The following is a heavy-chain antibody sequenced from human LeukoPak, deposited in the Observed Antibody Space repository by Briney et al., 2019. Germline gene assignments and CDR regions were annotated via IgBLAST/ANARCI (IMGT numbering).Heavy chain of an antibody. J-gene: IGHJ4*02. CDR2: ISSGSSTI. CDR3: AKVTQGIAVAGSFDY. Sequence: GGSLRLSCAASGFTFSSYSMNWVRQAPGKGLEWVSYISSGSSTIYYADSVKGRFTISRDNAKNSLYLQMNSLRAEDTAVYYCAKVTQGIAVAGSFDYWGQGTLVTVSS. CDR1: GFTFSSYS. D-gene: IGHD6-19*01. V-gene: IGHV3-48*01.